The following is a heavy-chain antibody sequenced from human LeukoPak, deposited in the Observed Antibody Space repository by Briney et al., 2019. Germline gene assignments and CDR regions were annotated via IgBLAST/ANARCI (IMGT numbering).Heavy chain of an antibody. CDR2: MLYSGDT. D-gene: IGHD5-12*01. V-gene: IGHV4-39*01. J-gene: IGHJ4*02. CDR3: ARHRPYGGYDD. CDR1: GDSISSSNYY. Sequence: PSETLSLTCIVSGDSISSSNYYWGWIRQPPGEGLEWIGSMLYSGDTYYNPSLKSRVAIYADTSKNELSLRVNSVTAADAAVYFCARHRPYGGYDDWGQGTLVTVSS.